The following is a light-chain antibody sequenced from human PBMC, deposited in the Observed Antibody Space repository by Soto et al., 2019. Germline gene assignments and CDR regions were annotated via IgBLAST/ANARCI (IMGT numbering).Light chain of an antibody. Sequence: QSALTQPASVSGSPGQSITISCTGTSDDVGAYNYVSWYQKHPDRAPKLMIFEVTNRPSGVSDRFSGSKSGNTASLTISGLQAEDEADFYCSSYTSTSIDVFGTGTKLTVL. CDR2: EVT. J-gene: IGLJ1*01. CDR3: SSYTSTSIDV. V-gene: IGLV2-14*01. CDR1: SDDVGAYNY.